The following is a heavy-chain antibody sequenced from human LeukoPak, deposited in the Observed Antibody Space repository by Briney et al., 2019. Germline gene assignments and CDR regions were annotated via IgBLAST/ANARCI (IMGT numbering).Heavy chain of an antibody. CDR1: GGSISSYY. Sequence: SETPSLTCTVSGGSISSYYWSWIRQPPGKGLEWIGYIYYSGSTNYNPSLKSRVTISVDKSKNQFSLKLSSVTAADTAVYYCARDEGGSSWYYFDYWGQGTLVTVSS. J-gene: IGHJ4*02. V-gene: IGHV4-59*01. D-gene: IGHD6-13*01. CDR3: ARDEGGSSWYYFDY. CDR2: IYYSGST.